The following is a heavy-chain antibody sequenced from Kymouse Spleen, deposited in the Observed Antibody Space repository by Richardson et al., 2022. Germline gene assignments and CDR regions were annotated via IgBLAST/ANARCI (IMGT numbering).Heavy chain of an antibody. CDR1: GGSFSGYY. CDR2: INHSGST. CDR3: ARGLVVVTAGYFDL. V-gene: IGHV4-34*01. Sequence: QVQLQQWGAGLLKPSETLSLTCAVYGGSFSGYYWSWIRQPPGKGLEWIGEINHSGSTNYNPSLKSRVTISVDTSKNQFSLKLSSVTAADTAVYYCARGLVVVTAGYFDLWGRGTLVTVSS. D-gene: IGHD2-21*02. J-gene: IGHJ2*01.